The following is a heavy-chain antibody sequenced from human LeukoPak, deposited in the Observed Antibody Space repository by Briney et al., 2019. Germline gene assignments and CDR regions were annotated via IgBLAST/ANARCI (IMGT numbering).Heavy chain of an antibody. CDR3: ARGGSGANDY. CDR2: IWYDGSNK. V-gene: IGHV3-33*01. D-gene: IGHD2-15*01. Sequence: PGGSLRLSCAASGFTFSSYGMHWFRQAPGKGLEWVAVIWYDGSNKYYADSVKGRFTISRDNSKNTLYMQMNSLRAEDTAVYYCARGGSGANDYWGQGTLVTVSS. J-gene: IGHJ4*02. CDR1: GFTFSSYG.